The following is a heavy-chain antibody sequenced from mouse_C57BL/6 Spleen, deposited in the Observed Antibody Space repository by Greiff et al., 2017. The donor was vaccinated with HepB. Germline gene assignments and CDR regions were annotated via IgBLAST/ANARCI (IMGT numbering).Heavy chain of an antibody. CDR2: IDPETGGT. CDR3: TRDDYGAFAWFAY. CDR1: GYTFTDYE. V-gene: IGHV1-15*01. D-gene: IGHD2-4*01. J-gene: IGHJ3*01. Sequence: QVQLQQSGAELVRPGASVTLSCKASGYTFTDYEMHWVKQTPVHGLEWIGAIDPETGGTAYNQKFKGKAILTADKSSSTAYMELRSLTSEDSAVYYCTRDDYGAFAWFAYWGQGTLVTVSA.